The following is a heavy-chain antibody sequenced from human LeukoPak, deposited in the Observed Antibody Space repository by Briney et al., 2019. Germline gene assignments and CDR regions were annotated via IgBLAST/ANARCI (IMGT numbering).Heavy chain of an antibody. CDR2: ISKSDGST. D-gene: IGHD2-21*01. CDR3: ARGALIPDF. CDR1: GFTFSSYA. V-gene: IGHV3-23*01. J-gene: IGHJ4*02. Sequence: GGSLRLSCAASGFTFSSYAMTWVRQAPGKGLAWVSSISKSDGSTYYADSVKGRFTISRDNSKNTVYLLMDSLRVEDTAIYYCARGALIPDFRGQGTLVTVSP.